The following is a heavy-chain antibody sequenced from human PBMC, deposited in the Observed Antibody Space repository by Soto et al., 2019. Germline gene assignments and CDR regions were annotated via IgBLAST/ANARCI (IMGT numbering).Heavy chain of an antibody. V-gene: IGHV3-74*01. CDR3: ARERGGYSSDF. Sequence: PGGSLGLSCAASGFIFSSYWMHWLRQVPGKGLVWVSRINGDGDYTNYADSVKGRFTISRDNAKNTLYLQMNSLRAEDTAVYYCARERGGYSSDFWGQGTLVTVSS. CDR2: INGDGDYT. J-gene: IGHJ4*02. CDR1: GFIFSSYW. D-gene: IGHD2-15*01.